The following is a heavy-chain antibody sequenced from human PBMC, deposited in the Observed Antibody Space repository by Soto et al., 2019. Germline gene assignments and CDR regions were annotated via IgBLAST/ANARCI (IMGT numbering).Heavy chain of an antibody. CDR1: GYTFSSFA. CDR2: INVGSGDR. Sequence: QVQLVQSGAEVKKPGASVTVSCKTSGYTFSSFAIHWVRQAPGQSLEWMGWINVGSGDRKYSEKFQEGIIISRDISASTAYLDVSSLRYEDSVVYYCAWTSYSFGAAWIHPWGQRTLVTVTS. D-gene: IGHD1-26*01. J-gene: IGHJ5*02. CDR3: AWTSYSFGAAWIHP. V-gene: IGHV1-3*01.